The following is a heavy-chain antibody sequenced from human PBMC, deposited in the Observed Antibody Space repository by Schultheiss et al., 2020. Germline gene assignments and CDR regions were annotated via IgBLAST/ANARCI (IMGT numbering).Heavy chain of an antibody. CDR2: ISYDGSNK. D-gene: IGHD5-12*01. CDR3: ARRAQGGYDDY. J-gene: IGHJ4*02. Sequence: WGSLRLSCAASGFTFSSYGMHWVRQAPGKGLEWVAVISYDGSNKYYADSVKGRFTISRDNSKNTLYLQMNSLRAEDTAVYYCARRAQGGYDDYWGQGTLVTVSS. V-gene: IGHV3-30*03. CDR1: GFTFSSYG.